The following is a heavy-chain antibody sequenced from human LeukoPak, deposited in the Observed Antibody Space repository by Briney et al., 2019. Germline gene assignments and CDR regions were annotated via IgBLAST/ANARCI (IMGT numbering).Heavy chain of an antibody. CDR1: GFSSSSYC. CDR2: ISSSSSYI. CDR3: AGIAADD. D-gene: IGHD6-13*01. J-gene: IGHJ4*02. V-gene: IGHV3-21*01. Sequence: PGGSLRPSCAAAGFSSSSYCMNWVRQAPGKGLEWVSSISSSSSYIYYADSVKGRFTISRDNAKNSLYLQMNSLRAEDTAVYYFAGIAADDWGQGTLVTVSS.